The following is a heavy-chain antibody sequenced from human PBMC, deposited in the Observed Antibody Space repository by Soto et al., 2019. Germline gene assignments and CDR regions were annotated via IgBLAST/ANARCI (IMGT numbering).Heavy chain of an antibody. J-gene: IGHJ5*02. V-gene: IGHV4-34*01. Sequence: SETLSLTCAVYGGSFSGYYWSWIRQPPGKGLEWIGEINHSGSTNYNPSLKSRVTISVDTSKNQFSLKLSSVTAADTAVYYCARGYGIAAAGTLYNWFDPWGQGTLVTVS. CDR3: ARGYGIAAAGTLYNWFDP. CDR2: INHSGST. D-gene: IGHD6-13*01. CDR1: GGSFSGYY.